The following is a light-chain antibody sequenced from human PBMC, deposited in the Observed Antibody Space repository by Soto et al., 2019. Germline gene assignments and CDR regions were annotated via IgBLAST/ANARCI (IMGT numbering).Light chain of an antibody. Sequence: EIVLTQSPGTLSLSPGERATLSCRASQSVSSSYLAWYQQKPGQAPRLLIYGASSRATGIPAGFSGSGSGTDFTLTISRLEPEDFAVYYCQQYGSSPEYTFGQGTKLEIK. CDR2: GAS. V-gene: IGKV3-20*01. J-gene: IGKJ2*01. CDR1: QSVSSSY. CDR3: QQYGSSPEYT.